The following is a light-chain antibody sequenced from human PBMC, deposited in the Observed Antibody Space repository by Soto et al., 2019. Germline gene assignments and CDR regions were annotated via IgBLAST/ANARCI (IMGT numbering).Light chain of an antibody. J-gene: IGLJ3*02. CDR2: EDN. V-gene: IGLV6-57*04. CDR1: SGSIASNY. CDR3: ATWDDRLTAWV. Sequence: NFMLTQPHSVSESPGKTVTISCTRSSGSIASNYVQWYQQRPGSAPTTVIYEDNQRPSGVPDRFSGSKSGTSASLAISGLQSEDEGDYYCATWDDRLTAWVFGGGTKLTVL.